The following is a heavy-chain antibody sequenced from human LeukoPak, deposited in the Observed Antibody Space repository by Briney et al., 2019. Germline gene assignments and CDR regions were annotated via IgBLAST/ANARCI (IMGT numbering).Heavy chain of an antibody. V-gene: IGHV3-48*04. J-gene: IGHJ6*03. CDR3: ARVINTMVRGVMSHTYYYYYYMDV. D-gene: IGHD3-10*01. CDR2: ISSSGSTI. CDR1: GFTFSNHW. Sequence: PGGSLRLSCAASGFTFSNHWMTWVRQAPGKGLEWVSYISSSGSTIYYADSVKGRFTISRDNAKNSLYLQMNSLRAEDTAVYYCARVINTMVRGVMSHTYYYYYYMDVWGKGTTVTVSS.